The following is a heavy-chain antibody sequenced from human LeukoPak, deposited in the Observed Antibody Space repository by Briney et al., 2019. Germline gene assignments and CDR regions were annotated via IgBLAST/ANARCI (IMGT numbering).Heavy chain of an antibody. J-gene: IGHJ6*02. CDR1: GFTFRNYA. CDR3: ARDLSHYAMDG. Sequence: PGGPLRLSCAASGFTFRNYAMSWVRQAPGKGLEWVSNISGSGAYTYYADSVKGRFTISRDNSKNTLYLEMNSLRAEDTAVYYCARDLSHYAMDGWGQGTTVTVSS. V-gene: IGHV3-23*01. CDR2: ISGSGAYT.